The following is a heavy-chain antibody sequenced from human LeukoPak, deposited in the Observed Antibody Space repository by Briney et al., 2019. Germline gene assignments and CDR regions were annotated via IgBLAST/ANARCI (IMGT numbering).Heavy chain of an antibody. CDR2: ISYDGSNK. Sequence: GGSLRLSCAASGFTFSSYAMHWVRQAPGKGLEWVAVISYDGSNKYYADSVKGRFTISRDNSKNTLYLQMNSLRAEDTAVYYCASCVSSGYQIDYWCQGTLVTVSS. CDR1: GFTFSSYA. J-gene: IGHJ4*02. D-gene: IGHD3-22*01. CDR3: ASCVSSGYQIDY. V-gene: IGHV3-30-3*01.